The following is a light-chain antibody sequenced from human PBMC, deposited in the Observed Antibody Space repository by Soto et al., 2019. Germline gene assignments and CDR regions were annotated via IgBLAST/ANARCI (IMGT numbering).Light chain of an antibody. J-gene: IGKJ2*01. CDR1: QSLLHSDGNTY. CDR3: MQSTQFPHT. CDR2: KIS. Sequence: DIMMTQSPLSSPVALGQPASISCRSSQSLLHSDGNTYLSWLQQRPGQPPRLLTYKISKRFTGVPDRFSGSGAGSHFTLKISRVEAEDVGVYYCMQSTQFPHTFGQGTKLEIK. V-gene: IGKV2-24*01.